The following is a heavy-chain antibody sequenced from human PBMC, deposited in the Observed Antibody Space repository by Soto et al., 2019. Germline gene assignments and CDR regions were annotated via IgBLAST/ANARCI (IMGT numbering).Heavy chain of an antibody. Sequence: GPTLVNPTQTLTLTCTFSGFSLSTSRMSVAWIRQPPGKALEWLARIDWDDAKFFNTSLKTRLTVSKDTSKNQVVLALTNMDPVDSGTYYCARMIFGRTGEYYFDYWGQGILVTVSS. J-gene: IGHJ4*02. V-gene: IGHV2-70*17. CDR2: IDWDDAK. CDR1: GFSLSTSRMS. D-gene: IGHD3-3*01. CDR3: ARMIFGRTGEYYFDY.